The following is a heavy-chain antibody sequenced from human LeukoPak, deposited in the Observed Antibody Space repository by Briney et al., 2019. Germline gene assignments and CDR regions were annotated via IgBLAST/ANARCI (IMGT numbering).Heavy chain of an antibody. CDR2: IYTSGST. J-gene: IGHJ5*02. CDR3: ARVPGGALNWFDP. V-gene: IGHV4-4*07. Sequence: SVTLSLTCTVSADSISSFHWSWIRQPAGKGLEWIGHIYTSGSTNYNPSLKSRVTMSVDTSKNQFSLKLSSVTAADTAVYYCARVPGGALNWFDPWGQGTLVTVSS. D-gene: IGHD1-1*01. CDR1: ADSISSFH.